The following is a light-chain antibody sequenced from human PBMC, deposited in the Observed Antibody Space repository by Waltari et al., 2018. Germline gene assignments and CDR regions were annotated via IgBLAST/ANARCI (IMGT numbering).Light chain of an antibody. Sequence: DIVMTQSPDSLAVSLGERATINCKSSQTVLYRDNNKNYLTWYQQKPGQTPKLLFSWASSRESGVPDRLSASGSGTDFTLTISSLQAEDVAVYYCHQHYTTPWTFGQGTKVEIK. CDR3: HQHYTTPWT. J-gene: IGKJ1*01. CDR2: WAS. V-gene: IGKV4-1*01. CDR1: QTVLYRDNNKNY.